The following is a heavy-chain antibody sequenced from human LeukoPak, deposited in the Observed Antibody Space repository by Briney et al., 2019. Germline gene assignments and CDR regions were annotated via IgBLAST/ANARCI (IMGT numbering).Heavy chain of an antibody. CDR3: ARRGVPPFEPFAFDY. CDR2: IYYSGST. V-gene: IGHV4-59*08. Sequence: SETLSLTCTVSGGSISSYYWSWIRQPPGKGLEWIGYIYYSGSTNYNPSLKSRVTISVDTSKNQFSLKLSSVTAADTAVYYCARRGVPPFEPFAFDYWGQGTLVTVSS. J-gene: IGHJ4*02. CDR1: GGSISSYY. D-gene: IGHD2-2*01.